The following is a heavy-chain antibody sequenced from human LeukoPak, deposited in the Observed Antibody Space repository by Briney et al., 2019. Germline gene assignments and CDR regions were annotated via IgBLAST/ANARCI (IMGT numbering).Heavy chain of an antibody. CDR3: AKDRKTNWVTPGNYFDY. D-gene: IGHD7-27*01. CDR2: ISYDGSNK. V-gene: IGHV3-30*18. J-gene: IGHJ4*02. Sequence: GGALRLSCAASGFTFSSYGMHWVREAPGKRLEWVAVISYDGSNKYYADSVKGRFTISRDNSKNTLYLQMNSLRAEDTAVYYCAKDRKTNWVTPGNYFDYWGQGTLVTVSS. CDR1: GFTFSSYG.